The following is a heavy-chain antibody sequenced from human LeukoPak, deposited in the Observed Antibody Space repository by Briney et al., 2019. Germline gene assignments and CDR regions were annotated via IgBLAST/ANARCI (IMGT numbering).Heavy chain of an antibody. CDR3: ARATYDILTGYYPYYFDC. V-gene: IGHV1-69*06. J-gene: IGHJ4*02. CDR1: GGTFTSYA. Sequence: SVKVSFKASGGTFTSYAISWVRQAPAQGLEWMGGIIPIFGTGNYAQKFQGRVTITADKSTSTAYMELSSLRSEDTAVYYCARATYDILTGYYPYYFDCWGQGTLVTVSS. CDR2: IIPIFGTG. D-gene: IGHD3-9*01.